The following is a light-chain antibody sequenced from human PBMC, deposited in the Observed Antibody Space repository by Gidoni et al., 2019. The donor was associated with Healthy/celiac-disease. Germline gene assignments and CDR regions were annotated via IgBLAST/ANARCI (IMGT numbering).Light chain of an antibody. J-gene: IGKJ1*01. CDR1: QGISNY. CDR3: QQYNSARWT. Sequence: SQMTHPPSSLSASVGDRVTITCRASQGISNYLAWYQQKPGKVPKLLIYAASTLQSGVPSRFSGSGSGTDFTLTISSLQPEDVATYYCQQYNSARWTFGQGTKVEIK. V-gene: IGKV1-27*01. CDR2: AAS.